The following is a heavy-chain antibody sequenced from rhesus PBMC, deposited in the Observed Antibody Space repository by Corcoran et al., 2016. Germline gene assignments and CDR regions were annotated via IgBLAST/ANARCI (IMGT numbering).Heavy chain of an antibody. D-gene: IGHD4-4*01. CDR1: GGSISSSNW. CDR3: ARDAYGSYLDY. V-gene: IGHV4-93*01. J-gene: IGHJ4*01. CDR2: ICGSGGST. Sequence: QVQLQESGPAVVKPSETLSLTCAVSGGSISSSNWWSWTRPSPGKGREWIGGICGSGGSTEYNPSLKSRVTISIDTSKNQFSLKLSSVTAADTAVYYCARDAYGSYLDYWGQGVLVTVSS.